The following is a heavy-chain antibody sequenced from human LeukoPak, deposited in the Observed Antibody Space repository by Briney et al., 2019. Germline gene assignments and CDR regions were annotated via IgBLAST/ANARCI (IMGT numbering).Heavy chain of an antibody. V-gene: IGHV3-48*03. CDR2: ISSSGSTI. D-gene: IGHD2-2*02. J-gene: IGHJ3*02. CDR1: GFTFSSYE. CDR3: ARSPDIVVVPAAIPDAFDI. Sequence: GGPLRLSCAASGFTFSSYEMNWVRQAPGKGLEWVSYISSSGSTIYYADSVKGRFTISRDNAKNSLYLQMNSLRAEDTAVYYCARSPDIVVVPAAIPDAFDIWGQGTMVTVSS.